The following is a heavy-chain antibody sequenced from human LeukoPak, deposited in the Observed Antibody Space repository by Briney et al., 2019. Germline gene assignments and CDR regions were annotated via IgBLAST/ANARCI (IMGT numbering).Heavy chain of an antibody. Sequence: SVKVSCKASGGTFSSYAISWVRQAPGQGLEWMGRIIPILGIANYAQKFQGRVTITADKSTSTAYMELCSLRSEDTAVYYCARAGYYYGSGSQGDAFDIWGQGTMVTVSS. D-gene: IGHD3-10*01. CDR1: GGTFSSYA. J-gene: IGHJ3*02. V-gene: IGHV1-69*04. CDR2: IIPILGIA. CDR3: ARAGYYYGSGSQGDAFDI.